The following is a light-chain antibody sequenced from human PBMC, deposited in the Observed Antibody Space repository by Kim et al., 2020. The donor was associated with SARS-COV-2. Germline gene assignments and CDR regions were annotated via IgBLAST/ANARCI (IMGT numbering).Light chain of an antibody. CDR2: EDD. CDR1: SGTIGSSF. CDR3: QSFDDDNWV. V-gene: IGLV6-57*03. J-gene: IGLJ3*02. Sequence: GKTVTTSCYPSSGTIGSSFVQWYQRRPGRAPTFVISEDDQRPSWVPGRFSGSIYSSSSSASLTISGLKTEDEADYYCQSFDDDNWVFGGGTQLTVL.